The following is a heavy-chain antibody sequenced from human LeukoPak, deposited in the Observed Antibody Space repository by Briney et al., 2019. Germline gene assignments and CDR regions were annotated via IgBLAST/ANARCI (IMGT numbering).Heavy chain of an antibody. CDR2: INHSGST. J-gene: IGHJ4*02. CDR3: ARATRQGSSSRGGYVDY. D-gene: IGHD6-13*01. CDR1: GGSFSGYY. V-gene: IGHV4-34*01. Sequence: SEALSLTCAVYGGSFSGYYWSWIRQPPGKGLEWIGEINHSGSTNYNPSLKSRVTISVDTSKNQFSLKLSSVTAADTAVYYCARATRQGSSSRGGYVDYWGQGTLVTVSS.